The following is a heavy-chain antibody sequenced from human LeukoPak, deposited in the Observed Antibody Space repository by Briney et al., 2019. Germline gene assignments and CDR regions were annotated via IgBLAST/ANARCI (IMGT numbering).Heavy chain of an antibody. CDR1: GGSFSDCY. J-gene: IGHJ3*02. CDR2: INHSGST. D-gene: IGHD1-26*01. Sequence: PSETLSLTCAVYGGSFSDCYWNWIRQPPGKGLEWIGEINHSGSTNYNPSLKSRVTISVDTSKNQFSLNLISVTAADTAVYYCARLGGKHAYDIWGQGTMVTVSS. CDR3: ARLGGKHAYDI. V-gene: IGHV4-34*01.